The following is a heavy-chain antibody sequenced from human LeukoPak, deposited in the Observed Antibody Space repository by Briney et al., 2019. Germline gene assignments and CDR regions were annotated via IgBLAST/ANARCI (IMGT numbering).Heavy chain of an antibody. V-gene: IGHV3-33*01. CDR3: ARAQLVVPAAINYYGMDV. CDR2: IWYDGSNK. Sequence: GGSLRLPCAASGFTFSSYGMHWVRQAPGKGLEWVAVIWYDGSNKYYADSVKGRFTISRDNSKNTLYLQMNSLRAEDTAVYYCARAQLVVPAAINYYGMDVWGQGTTVTVSS. CDR1: GFTFSSYG. J-gene: IGHJ6*02. D-gene: IGHD2-2*01.